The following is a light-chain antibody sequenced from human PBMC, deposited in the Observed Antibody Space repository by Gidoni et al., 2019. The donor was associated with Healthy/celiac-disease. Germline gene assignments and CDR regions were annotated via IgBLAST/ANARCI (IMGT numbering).Light chain of an antibody. J-gene: IGKJ2*01. V-gene: IGKV3-11*01. Sequence: EIVLTQSPATLSLSPGERATLSCRASQSVSSYLAGYQQKPGQAPRLLIYDASNRATGIPAMFSGSGSGTDFTLTISSLEPEDFAVYYCQQRSNWMYTFGQGTKLEIK. CDR3: QQRSNWMYT. CDR1: QSVSSY. CDR2: DAS.